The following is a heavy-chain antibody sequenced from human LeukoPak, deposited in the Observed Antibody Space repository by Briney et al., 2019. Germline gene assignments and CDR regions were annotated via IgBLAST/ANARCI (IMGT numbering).Heavy chain of an antibody. J-gene: IGHJ4*02. CDR3: ARAAAAAGGQYFDY. V-gene: IGHV4-4*07. Sequence: SETLSLTCTVSGGFISTYYWSWIRQPAGKGLEWIGRIYTNENTNYNPSLRSRVTMSVDTSKHQFSLKLSSVTAADTAVYYCARAAAAAGGQYFDYWGQGTLVAVSS. CDR1: GGFISTYY. D-gene: IGHD6-13*01. CDR2: IYTNENT.